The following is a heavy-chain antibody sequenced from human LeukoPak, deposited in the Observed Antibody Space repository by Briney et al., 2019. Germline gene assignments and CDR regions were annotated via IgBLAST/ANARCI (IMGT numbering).Heavy chain of an antibody. CDR3: AKHRMWLVGLES. CDR1: GVSISSDNY. Sequence: SETLSLTCIVSGVSISSDNYWGWIRQSPGKGLELIGSVHFSGATHYNPSLKSRVAITLDTSKNQFSLKLDSVTAADTAIYYCAKHRMWLVGLESWGQGTLVTVSS. CDR2: VHFSGAT. J-gene: IGHJ1*01. V-gene: IGHV4-39*01. D-gene: IGHD6-19*01.